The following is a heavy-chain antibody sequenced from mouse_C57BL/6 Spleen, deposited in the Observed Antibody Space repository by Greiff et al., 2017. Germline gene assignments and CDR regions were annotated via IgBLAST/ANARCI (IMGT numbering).Heavy chain of an antibody. J-gene: IGHJ1*03. Sequence: QVQLQQPGAELVKPGASVKLSCKASGYTFTSYWMHWVKQWPGRGLEWIGRLDPNSGGTKYNEKFKSQATLTVDRPSGTAYMQLSSLTSVDAAVYYCARGERLGGYFDVCGRGSAGSVSS. CDR1: GYTFTSYW. D-gene: IGHD2-4*01. CDR3: ARGERLGGYFDV. CDR2: LDPNSGGT. V-gene: IGHV1-72*01.